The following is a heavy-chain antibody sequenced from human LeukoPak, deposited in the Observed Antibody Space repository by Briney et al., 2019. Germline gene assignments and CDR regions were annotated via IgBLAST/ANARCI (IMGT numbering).Heavy chain of an antibody. Sequence: PGGSLRLSCAASGFTFSSYAMSWVRKAPGKGLEWVSSISSSSSYIYYADSVKGRFTISRDNAKNSLYLQMNSLRAEDTAVYYCARGYSYGFVDYWGQGTLVTVSS. CDR2: ISSSSSYI. CDR3: ARGYSYGFVDY. D-gene: IGHD5-18*01. V-gene: IGHV3-21*01. J-gene: IGHJ4*02. CDR1: GFTFSSYA.